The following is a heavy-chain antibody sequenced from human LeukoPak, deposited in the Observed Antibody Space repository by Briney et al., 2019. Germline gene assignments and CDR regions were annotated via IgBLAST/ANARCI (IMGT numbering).Heavy chain of an antibody. V-gene: IGHV3-43*01. CDR2: INRRGHT. CDR1: GFTFDRFT. D-gene: IGHD2-21*02. CDR3: AKEVDCPSDCLFFHS. J-gene: IGHJ4*02. Sequence: GGSLRLSCAASGFTFDRFTIHWFRQPRGKGLDWVSLINRRGHTFYADSVKGRFTISRDNSRNSVFLQMNSLRPEDTALYHCAKEVDCPSDCLFFHSWGQGTLVTVSS.